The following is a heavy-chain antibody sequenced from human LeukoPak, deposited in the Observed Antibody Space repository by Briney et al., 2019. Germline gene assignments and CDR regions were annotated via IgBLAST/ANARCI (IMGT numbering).Heavy chain of an antibody. D-gene: IGHD6-13*01. V-gene: IGHV4-34*01. Sequence: TGGSLRLSCAASGFTFSSYWMSWIRQPPGKGLEWIGEINHSGSTNYNPSLKSRVTISVDTSKNQFSLKLSSVSAADTAVYYCARGSSSWYEFDYWGQGTLVTVSS. CDR3: ARGSSSWYEFDY. J-gene: IGHJ4*02. CDR2: INHSGST. CDR1: GFTFSSYW.